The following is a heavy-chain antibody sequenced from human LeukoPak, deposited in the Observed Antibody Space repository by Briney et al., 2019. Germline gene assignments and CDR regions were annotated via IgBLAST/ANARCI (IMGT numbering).Heavy chain of an antibody. CDR1: GFTFGDYV. D-gene: IGHD2-15*01. V-gene: IGHV3-49*03. J-gene: IGHJ4*02. CDR2: MRSKAYGGTT. Sequence: GGSLRLSCTASGFTFGDYVLNWFRQTPGKGLEWVGLMRSKAYGGTTEYAASVKGRFTISRDDSKSIAYLQMNSLKTEDTAVYYCTRGHYCSGGSCYELWPPFDYWGQGTLVTVSS. CDR3: TRGHYCSGGSCYELWPPFDY.